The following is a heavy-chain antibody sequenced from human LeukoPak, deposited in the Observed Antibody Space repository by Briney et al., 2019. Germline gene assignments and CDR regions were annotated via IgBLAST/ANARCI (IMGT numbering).Heavy chain of an antibody. CDR1: GGSISSYY. J-gene: IGHJ6*03. Sequence: SETLSLTCTVSGGSISSYYWSWIRQPAGKGLEWIGRIYTSGSTNYNPSLKSRVTISVDTSKNQFSLKLSSVTAADTAVYYCARDYDFWSGYSAYYYMDVWGKGTTVTVSS. D-gene: IGHD3-3*01. CDR3: ARDYDFWSGYSAYYYMDV. CDR2: IYTSGST. V-gene: IGHV4-4*07.